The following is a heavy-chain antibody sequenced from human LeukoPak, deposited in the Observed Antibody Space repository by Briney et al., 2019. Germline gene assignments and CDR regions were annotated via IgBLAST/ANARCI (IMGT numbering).Heavy chain of an antibody. D-gene: IGHD3-22*01. Sequence: SETLSLTCAVYGGSFSGYYWSWIRQPPGKGLEWIGEINHSGSTNYNPSLKSRVTISVDTSKNQFSLKLSSVTAADTAVYYCAGGEYHSGGYLYFDYWGQGTLVTVSS. CDR3: AGGEYHSGGYLYFDY. V-gene: IGHV4-34*01. CDR1: GGSFSGYY. CDR2: INHSGST. J-gene: IGHJ4*02.